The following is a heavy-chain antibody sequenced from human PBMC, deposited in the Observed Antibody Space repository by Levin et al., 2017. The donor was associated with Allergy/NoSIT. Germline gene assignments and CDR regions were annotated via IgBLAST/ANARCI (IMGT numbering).Heavy chain of an antibody. CDR3: AKEMTTVVPFFDY. CDR1: GFTFSNYA. CDR2: ITNSGRT. Sequence: GGSLRLSCAASGFTFSNYAMSWVRQAPGKGLEWVSAITNSGRTYYADSVKGRFTVSRDNSKNTLYLQMNSLSADDTAVYYCAKEMTTVVPFFDYWGQGTLVTVSS. D-gene: IGHD4-23*01. J-gene: IGHJ4*02. V-gene: IGHV3-23*01.